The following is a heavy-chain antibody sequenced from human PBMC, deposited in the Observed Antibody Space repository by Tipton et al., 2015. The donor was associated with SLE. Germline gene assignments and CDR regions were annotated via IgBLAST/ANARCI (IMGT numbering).Heavy chain of an antibody. D-gene: IGHD2/OR15-2a*01. V-gene: IGHV4-34*01. CDR1: GGSFSGYY. Sequence: TLSLTCAVYGGSFSGYYWSWIRQPPGKGLEWIGEINHSGSTNYNPSLKSRVTISVDTSKNQFSLKLSSVTAADTAVYYCARIESTSWTDYYGMDVWGQGTTVTVSS. J-gene: IGHJ6*02. CDR3: ARIESTSWTDYYGMDV. CDR2: INHSGST.